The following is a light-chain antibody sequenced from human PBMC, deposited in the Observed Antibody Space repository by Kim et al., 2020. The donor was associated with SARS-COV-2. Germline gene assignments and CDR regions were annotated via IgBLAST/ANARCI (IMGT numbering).Light chain of an antibody. CDR3: CSYAGSYTSRV. CDR2: DVS. CDR1: SSDVGGYNY. Sequence: QSVTISCTETSSDVGGYNYVSWYQQHPGKAPKLMIYDVSKRPSGVPDRFSGSKSGNTASLTISGLQAEDEADYYCCSYAGSYTSRVFGTGTKVTVL. J-gene: IGLJ1*01. V-gene: IGLV2-11*01.